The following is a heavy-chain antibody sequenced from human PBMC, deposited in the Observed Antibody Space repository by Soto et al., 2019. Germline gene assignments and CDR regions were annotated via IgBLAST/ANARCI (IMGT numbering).Heavy chain of an antibody. J-gene: IGHJ4*02. D-gene: IGHD6-19*01. V-gene: IGHV1-69*13. CDR2: IIPIFGTA. CDR1: GGTFSSYA. CDR3: ARGMVSSGWFLAY. Sequence: SVKVSCKASGGTFSSYAISWVRQAPGQGLEWMGGIIPIFGTANYAQKFQGRVTITADESTSTAYMELSSLRSEYTAVYYCARGMVSSGWFLAYWGQGTLVTVSS.